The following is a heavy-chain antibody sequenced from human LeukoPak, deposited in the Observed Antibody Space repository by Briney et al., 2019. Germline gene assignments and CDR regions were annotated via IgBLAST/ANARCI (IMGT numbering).Heavy chain of an antibody. Sequence: ASVKVSCKVSGYTLTELSMHWVRQAPGKGVEWMGGFDPEDGETIYTQKFQGRVTMTEDTSTDTAYMELSSLRSEDTAVYYCATGHIVGPDYWGQGTLVTVSS. CDR3: ATGHIVGPDY. J-gene: IGHJ4*02. V-gene: IGHV1-24*01. CDR2: FDPEDGET. D-gene: IGHD1-26*01. CDR1: GYTLTELS.